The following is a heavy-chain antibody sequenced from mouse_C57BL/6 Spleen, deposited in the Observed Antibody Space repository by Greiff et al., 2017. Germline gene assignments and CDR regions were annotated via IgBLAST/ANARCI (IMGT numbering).Heavy chain of an antibody. CDR1: GYAFTNYL. CDR3: ARGRGFRYWYFDV. J-gene: IGHJ1*03. Sequence: QVQLQQSGAELVRPGTSVKVSCKASGYAFTNYLIEWVKQRPGQGLEWIGVINPGSGSTNYNEKFKGKATLTADKSSSTAYMQLSSLTSEDSAVYVCARGRGFRYWYFDVWGTGTTVTVSS. CDR2: INPGSGST. V-gene: IGHV1-54*01.